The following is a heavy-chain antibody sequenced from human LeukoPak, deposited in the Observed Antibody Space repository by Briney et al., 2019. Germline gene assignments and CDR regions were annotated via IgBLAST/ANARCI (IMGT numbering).Heavy chain of an antibody. D-gene: IGHD3-3*01. CDR2: ISAYNGNT. J-gene: IGHJ5*02. Sequence: ASVKVSCKASGYTFTSYGISWVRQAPGQGLEWTGWISAYNGNTNYAQKLQGRVTMTTDTSTSTAYMELRSLRSDDTAVYYCARDQVVTIFGVVIGNHNWFDPWGQGTLVTVSS. V-gene: IGHV1-18*01. CDR1: GYTFTSYG. CDR3: ARDQVVTIFGVVIGNHNWFDP.